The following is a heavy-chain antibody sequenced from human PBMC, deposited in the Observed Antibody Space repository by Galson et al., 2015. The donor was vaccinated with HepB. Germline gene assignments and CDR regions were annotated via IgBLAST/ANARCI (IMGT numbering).Heavy chain of an antibody. J-gene: IGHJ3*01. CDR3: ARVGSWGDTFDL. D-gene: IGHD2-15*01. CDR2: IYWDDDK. CDR1: GFSLSTSGMR. Sequence: PALVKPTQTLTLTCSLSGFSLSTSGMRVSWIRQPPGKALEWLGRIYWDDDKFYRSSLRTRLTLSKDTSKNHVVLIMTNMDPVDTATYYCARVGSWGDTFDLWGQGTMVSVSS. V-gene: IGHV2-70*04.